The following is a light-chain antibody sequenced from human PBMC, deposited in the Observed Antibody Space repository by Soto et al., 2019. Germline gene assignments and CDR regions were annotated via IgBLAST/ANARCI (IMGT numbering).Light chain of an antibody. CDR2: AAS. CDR3: QQSYSTPYA. Sequence: DIQMTQSPSSLSASVGDRVTITCRASQSISSYLNWYQQKPGKAPKLLISAASSLQSGVPSRFSRSGSGPDYTLTISSLQPEDFATYYCQQSYSTPYAFGQGTKLEIK. V-gene: IGKV1-39*01. J-gene: IGKJ2*01. CDR1: QSISSY.